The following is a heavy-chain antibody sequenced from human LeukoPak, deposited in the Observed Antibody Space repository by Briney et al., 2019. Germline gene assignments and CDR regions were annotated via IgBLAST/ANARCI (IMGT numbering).Heavy chain of an antibody. V-gene: IGHV3-66*04. CDR1: GFTVSSNY. J-gene: IGHJ4*02. CDR2: IYSGGST. CDR3: ASHRGRYSSSWYAYYFDY. Sequence: PGGSLRLSCAASGFTVSSNYMSWVRQAPGKGLEWVSVIYSGGSTYYADSVKGRFTISRDNSKNTLYLQMNSLRAEDTAVYYCASHRGRYSSSWYAYYFDYWGQGTLVTVSS. D-gene: IGHD6-13*01.